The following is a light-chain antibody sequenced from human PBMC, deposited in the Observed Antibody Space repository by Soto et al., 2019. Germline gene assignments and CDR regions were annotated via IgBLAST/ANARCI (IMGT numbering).Light chain of an antibody. CDR2: EVS. CDR1: SSDVGGYNF. V-gene: IGLV2-8*01. CDR3: SSYAGSNTDVI. Sequence: QSALTQPPSASGSPGRSVTLSCTGTSSDVGGYNFVSWYQQRPGKAPKLIIYEVSKRPSGVADRFSGFKSGNTASLTVSGLQSEDEADYFCSSYAGSNTDVIFGGGTKLTVL. J-gene: IGLJ2*01.